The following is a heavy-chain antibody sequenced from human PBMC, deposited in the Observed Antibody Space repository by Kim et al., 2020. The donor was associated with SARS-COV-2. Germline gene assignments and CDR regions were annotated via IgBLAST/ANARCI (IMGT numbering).Heavy chain of an antibody. CDR1: GGSISSSNW. CDR3: ARDQGEAVAGSMDV. D-gene: IGHD6-19*01. J-gene: IGHJ6*02. CDR2: IYHSGST. Sequence: SETLSLTCAVSGGSISSSNWWSWVRQPPGKGLEWIGEIYHSGSTNYNPSLKSRVTISVDKSKNQFSLKLSSVTAADTAVYYCARDQGEAVAGSMDVWGQGTTVTVSS. V-gene: IGHV4-4*02.